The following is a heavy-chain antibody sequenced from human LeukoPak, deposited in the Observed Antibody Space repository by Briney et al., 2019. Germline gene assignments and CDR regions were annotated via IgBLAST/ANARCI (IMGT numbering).Heavy chain of an antibody. CDR2: INPNSGGT. CDR3: ARVRRDYWFDP. CDR1: GYTFTGYY. J-gene: IGHJ5*02. Sequence: GASLKVSCKASGYTFTGYYMHWVRQAPGQGLEWMGWINPNSGGTNYAQKFQGRVHMTRDTSNSTAYMELSRLRSDDTAVYYCARVRRDYWFDPWGQGTLVTVSS. D-gene: IGHD3-10*01. V-gene: IGHV1-2*02.